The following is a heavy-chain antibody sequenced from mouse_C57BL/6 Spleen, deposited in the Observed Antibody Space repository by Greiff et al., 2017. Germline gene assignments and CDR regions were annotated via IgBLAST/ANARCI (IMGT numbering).Heavy chain of an antibody. Sequence: VQLQQSGPGMVKPSQSLSLTCTVTGYSITSGYDWHWIRHFPGNKLEWMGYIRYSGSTNYNPSLKSRISITHDTSKNHFFLKLNSVTTEDTATYYCARKGYGNPFAYWGQGTLVTVSA. J-gene: IGHJ3*01. CDR3: ARKGYGNPFAY. V-gene: IGHV3-1*01. CDR2: IRYSGST. D-gene: IGHD2-10*02. CDR1: GYSITSGYD.